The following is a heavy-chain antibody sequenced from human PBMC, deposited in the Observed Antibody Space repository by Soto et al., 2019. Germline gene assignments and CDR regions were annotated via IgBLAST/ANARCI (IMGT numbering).Heavy chain of an antibody. CDR1: GFTFSDHF. Sequence: QVQLVESGGGLVKPGGSLRLSCAASGFTFSDHFMSWIRQAPGQGLEWVSYVSRSGSSIYYADSVKGRFTISRDKAKNSLYLQINSLRAEDTAVYYCARVPKGVVVADNDYWGQGSLVTVSS. CDR3: ARVPKGVVVADNDY. V-gene: IGHV3-11*01. J-gene: IGHJ4*02. D-gene: IGHD2-15*01. CDR2: VSRSGSSI.